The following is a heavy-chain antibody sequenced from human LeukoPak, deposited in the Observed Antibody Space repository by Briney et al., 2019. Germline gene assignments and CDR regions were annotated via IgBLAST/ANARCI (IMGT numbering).Heavy chain of an antibody. D-gene: IGHD3-10*02. J-gene: IGHJ6*04. CDR2: ISGSGDNT. Sequence: GGSLRLSCAASGSTLISYWMTWVRQAPGKGLEWVSAISGSGDNTYYADSVKGRFTISRDNSKNTLYLQMNSLRAEDTAVYYCAELGITMIGGVWGKGTTVTISS. CDR3: AELGITMIGGV. CDR1: GSTLISYW. V-gene: IGHV3-23*01.